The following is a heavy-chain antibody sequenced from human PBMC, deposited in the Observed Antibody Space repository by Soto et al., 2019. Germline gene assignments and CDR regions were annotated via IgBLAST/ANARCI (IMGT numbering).Heavy chain of an antibody. CDR1: GYTFTSYY. Sequence: QVQLVQSGAEVKKPGASVKVSCKASGYTFTSYYMHWVRQAPGQGLEWMGIINPSGGSTSYAQKFQGRLTMTRDTSTSTVYMELSSLRSEDTAVYYCARDYMVRGVIGYWGQGTLVTVSS. V-gene: IGHV1-46*01. J-gene: IGHJ4*02. D-gene: IGHD3-10*01. CDR3: ARDYMVRGVIGY. CDR2: INPSGGST.